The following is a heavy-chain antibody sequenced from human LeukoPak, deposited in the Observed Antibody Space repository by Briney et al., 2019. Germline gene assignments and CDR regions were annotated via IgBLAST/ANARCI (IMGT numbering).Heavy chain of an antibody. CDR3: AKDPRSSGWYWSFDY. J-gene: IGHJ4*02. CDR1: GFTFSSYV. CDR2: ISYDGSNK. D-gene: IGHD6-19*01. Sequence: GRSLRLSCTASGFTFSSYVMHWVRQAPGKGLEWVAVISYDGSNKYYADSVKGRFTISRDNSKNTLYLQMNSLRAEDTAVYYCAKDPRSSGWYWSFDYWGQGTLVTVSS. V-gene: IGHV3-30*18.